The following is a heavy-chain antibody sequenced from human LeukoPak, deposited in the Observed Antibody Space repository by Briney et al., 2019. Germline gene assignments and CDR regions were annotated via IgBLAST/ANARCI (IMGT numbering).Heavy chain of an antibody. CDR3: ARGLIAARPFDY. D-gene: IGHD6-6*01. Sequence: SQTLSLTCTVSGGSISSGGYYWSWIRQHPGKGLEWIGYIYYSGSTYYNLSLKSRVTISVDTSKNQFSLKLSSVTAADTAVYYCARGLIAARPFDYWGQGTLVTVSS. CDR2: IYYSGST. V-gene: IGHV4-31*03. CDR1: GGSISSGGYY. J-gene: IGHJ4*02.